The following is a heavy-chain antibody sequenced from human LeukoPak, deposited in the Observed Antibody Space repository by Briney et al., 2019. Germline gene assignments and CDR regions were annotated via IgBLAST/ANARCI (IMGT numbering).Heavy chain of an antibody. V-gene: IGHV3-21*04. CDR1: GFTFSSYS. CDR3: AKGIYDSSGYYYSSYFDY. J-gene: IGHJ4*02. Sequence: PGGSLRLSCAASGFTFSSYSMNWVRQAPGKGLEWVSSISSSGSYIYSADSVKGRFTISRDNAKNSLYLQMNSLRAEDTALYYCAKGIYDSSGYYYSSYFDYWGQGTLVTVSS. CDR2: ISSSGSYI. D-gene: IGHD3-22*01.